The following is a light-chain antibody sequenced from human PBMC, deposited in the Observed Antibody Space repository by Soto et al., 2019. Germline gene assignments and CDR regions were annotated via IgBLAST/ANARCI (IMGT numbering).Light chain of an antibody. V-gene: IGKV3-20*01. J-gene: IGKJ2*01. CDR3: QHYGSSPRT. CDR1: QTVISNY. CDR2: GAS. Sequence: IVLTQSPGILSLSPGERATLSCRASQTVISNYLAWYLQKPGQAPRLLIYGASTRATGISDRFSGSGSGTDFTLTITRLGPEDFAMYYCQHYGSSPRTFGQGTKLEIK.